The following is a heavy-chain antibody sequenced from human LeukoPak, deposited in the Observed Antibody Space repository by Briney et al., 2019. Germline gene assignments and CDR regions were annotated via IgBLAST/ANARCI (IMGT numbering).Heavy chain of an antibody. CDR1: GFTFSSYA. V-gene: IGHV3-23*01. CDR3: AKDLDDSSGYPADLDY. D-gene: IGHD3-22*01. CDR2: ISGSGGST. Sequence: PGGSLRLSCAASGFTFSSYAMSWVRQAPGKGLEWVSAISGSGGSTYYADSVKGRFTISRDNSKNTLYLQMNSLRAEDTAVYYCAKDLDDSSGYPADLDYWGQGTLVTVSS. J-gene: IGHJ4*02.